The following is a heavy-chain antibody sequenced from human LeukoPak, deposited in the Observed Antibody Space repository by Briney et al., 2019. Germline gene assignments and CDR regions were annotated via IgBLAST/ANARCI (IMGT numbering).Heavy chain of an antibody. Sequence: PGGSLRLSCAASGFTFSSYAMSWVRQAPGKGLEWVSGVSGSGGSTSYADSVKGRFTISRVNSKNTLFLQMNSLRVEDTAVYYCAKSLTDIVATIRSGADYWGQGTLVFVSS. D-gene: IGHD5-12*01. CDR2: VSGSGGST. CDR3: AKSLTDIVATIRSGADY. CDR1: GFTFSSYA. J-gene: IGHJ4*02. V-gene: IGHV3-23*01.